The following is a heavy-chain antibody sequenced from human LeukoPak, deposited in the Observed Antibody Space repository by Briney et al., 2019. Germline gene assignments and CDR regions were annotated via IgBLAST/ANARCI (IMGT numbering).Heavy chain of an antibody. Sequence: GGSLRLSCAASGFTFSSYSMNWVRQAPGKGLVWVSRINSDGSSTSYADSVKGRFTISRDNAKNTLYLQMNSLRAEDTAVYYCAVRAVGATLDYWGQGTLVTVSS. CDR2: INSDGSST. CDR3: AVRAVGATLDY. D-gene: IGHD1-26*01. V-gene: IGHV3-74*01. CDR1: GFTFSSYS. J-gene: IGHJ4*02.